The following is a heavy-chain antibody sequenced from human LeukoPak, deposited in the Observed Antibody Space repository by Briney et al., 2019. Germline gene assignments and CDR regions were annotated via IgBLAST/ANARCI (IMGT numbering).Heavy chain of an antibody. Sequence: SETLSLTCAVYGGSFSGYYWSWIRQPPGKGLEWIGEIKHSGSTNYNPSLKSRVTISVDTSKNQFSLKLSSVTAADTAVYYCARGAGYYCSGGSCYSMNWFDPWGQGTLVTVSS. CDR3: ARGAGYYCSGGSCYSMNWFDP. V-gene: IGHV4-34*01. CDR1: GGSFSGYY. CDR2: IKHSGST. J-gene: IGHJ5*02. D-gene: IGHD2-15*01.